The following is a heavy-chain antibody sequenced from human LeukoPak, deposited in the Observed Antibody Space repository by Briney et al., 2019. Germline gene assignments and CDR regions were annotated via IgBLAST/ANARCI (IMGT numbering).Heavy chain of an antibody. D-gene: IGHD1/OR15-1a*01. CDR3: ARLVGMWEQSYFDF. CDR1: GYSFTSYW. V-gene: IGHV5-51*01. J-gene: IGHJ4*02. Sequence: GESLKFSCKRSGYSFTSYWIGWVRQMPGKGLEWMGIFYPGDSDTRYSPSFQGQFTASADKSISTAYLQWSSLKASDTAIYYCARLVGMWEQSYFDFWGQGTLVTVSS. CDR2: FYPGDSDT.